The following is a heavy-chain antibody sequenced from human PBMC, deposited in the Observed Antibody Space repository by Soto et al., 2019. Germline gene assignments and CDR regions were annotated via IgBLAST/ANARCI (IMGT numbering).Heavy chain of an antibody. CDR3: ARSIAVAGITNWFDH. CDR1: GGSISSGGYY. J-gene: IGHJ5*02. V-gene: IGHV4-31*03. Sequence: TLSLTCTVSGGSISSGGYYWSWIRQHPGKGLEWIGYIYYSGSTYYNPSLESRVTISVDTSKNQFSLKLSSVTAADTAVYYCARSIAVAGITNWFDHWGQGTLVTAPQ. D-gene: IGHD6-19*01. CDR2: IYYSGST.